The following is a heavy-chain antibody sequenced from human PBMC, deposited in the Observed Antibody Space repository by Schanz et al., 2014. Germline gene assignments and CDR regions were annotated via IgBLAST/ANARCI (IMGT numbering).Heavy chain of an antibody. J-gene: IGHJ4*02. V-gene: IGHV3-30*18. D-gene: IGHD6-13*01. CDR3: AKEKEEVAADGSFSDY. Sequence: QVQLVESGGGVVQPGRSLRLSCAASGITLSGYGLHWVRQAPGKGLEWVGFISFDGRNTGYAHSVKGRFTISRDNSKNTVNLQMNSLRAEDTAVYYCAKEKEEVAADGSFSDYWGQGTLVTVSS. CDR2: ISFDGRNT. CDR1: GITLSGYG.